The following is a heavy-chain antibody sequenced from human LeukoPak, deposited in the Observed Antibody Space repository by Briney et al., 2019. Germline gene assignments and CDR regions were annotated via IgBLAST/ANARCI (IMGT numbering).Heavy chain of an antibody. CDR2: ISYDGSKT. CDR3: ATDGDNRYYYDSTGYPPLDY. CDR1: GFTFNTYA. Sequence: HPGGSLRLSCAASGFTFNTYAMHWVRQAPGKGLEWVTVISYDGSKTCYADSVKGRFTVSRDNSKNTLYLQMNSLRVEDSAVYFCATDGDNRYYYDSTGYPPLDYWGQGTLVTVSS. D-gene: IGHD3-22*01. J-gene: IGHJ4*02. V-gene: IGHV3-30*03.